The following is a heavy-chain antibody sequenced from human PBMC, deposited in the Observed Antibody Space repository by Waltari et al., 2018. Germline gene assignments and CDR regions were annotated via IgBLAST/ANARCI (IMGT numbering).Heavy chain of an antibody. CDR1: GFTFSNYG. Sequence: EEQLVESGGGLVRPGGSLRLSCAASGFTFSNYGMNWVRQTPGKGLEWLPYIYTSGSVIYADSVKGRFTVSRDNAKNFLFLQMDSLRVEDTAVYYCARGVPDIWGRGTMVTVSS. J-gene: IGHJ3*02. CDR3: ARGVPDI. D-gene: IGHD3-10*01. CDR2: IYTSGSVI. V-gene: IGHV3-48*01.